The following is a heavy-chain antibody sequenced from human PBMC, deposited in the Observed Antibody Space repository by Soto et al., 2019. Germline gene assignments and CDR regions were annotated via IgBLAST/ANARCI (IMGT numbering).Heavy chain of an antibody. Sequence: SETLSLTCAVSGYSISSGYYWGWIRQPPGKGLEWIGSIYHSGSTYYNPSLKGRVTISVDTSKNQFSLKLSSVTAADTAVYYCVRGIDDILTGPYYYYGMDVWGQGTTV. J-gene: IGHJ6*02. V-gene: IGHV4-38-2*01. CDR2: IYHSGST. D-gene: IGHD3-9*01. CDR1: GYSISSGYY. CDR3: VRGIDDILTGPYYYYGMDV.